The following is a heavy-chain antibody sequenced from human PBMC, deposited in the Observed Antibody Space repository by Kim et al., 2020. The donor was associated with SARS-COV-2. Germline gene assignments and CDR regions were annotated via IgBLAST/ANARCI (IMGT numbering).Heavy chain of an antibody. V-gene: IGHV1-2*02. CDR1: GSPFPCSY. Sequence: SVKVSCKASGSPFPCSYMNWVRKEPGQGLEWMGWINPNSGGTNYAQKFQGRVTMTRDTSISTAYMELSRLRSDDTAVYYCARGVKRTGTEYYYYGMDVWGQGTTVTVSS. J-gene: IGHJ6*02. CDR2: INPNSGGT. CDR3: ARGVKRTGTEYYYYGMDV. D-gene: IGHD1-1*01.